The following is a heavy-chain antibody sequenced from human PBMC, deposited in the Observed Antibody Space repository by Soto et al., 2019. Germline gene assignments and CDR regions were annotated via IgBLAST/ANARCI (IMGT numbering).Heavy chain of an antibody. CDR2: ISSNGGST. J-gene: IGHJ5*02. V-gene: IGHV3-64*01. D-gene: IGHD6-6*01. CDR3: ARAVQRGARHWFDP. CDR1: GFTFSSYA. Sequence: EVQLVESGGGLVQPGGSLRLSCAASGFTFSSYAMHWVRQAPGKGLEYVSAISSNGGSTYYANSVKGRFTISRDNSKNTLYLQMGSLRAEDMAVYYCARAVQRGARHWFDPWGQGTLVTVSS.